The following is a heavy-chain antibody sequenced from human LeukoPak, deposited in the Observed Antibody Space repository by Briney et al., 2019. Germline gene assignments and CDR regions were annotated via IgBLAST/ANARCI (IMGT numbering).Heavy chain of an antibody. J-gene: IGHJ4*02. V-gene: IGHV4-39*01. CDR1: GGXLSSSSAY. CDR3: VSPRGFSYGYFDY. D-gene: IGHD5-18*01. Sequence: AETLSLTCTVSGGXLSSSSAYWGWIRQPPGKGLEWIGSIYYSKNTYDNPSMKSRVTISAETHKNQFSLTLGSVNGTDTAVYYCVSPRGFSYGYFDYWGQGTLVTVP. CDR2: IYYSKNT.